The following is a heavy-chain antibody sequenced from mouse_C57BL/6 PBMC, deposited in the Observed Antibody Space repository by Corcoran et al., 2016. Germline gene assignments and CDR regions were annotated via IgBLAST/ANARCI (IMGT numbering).Heavy chain of an antibody. Sequence: QVQLKQSGAELVRPGASVKLSCKASGYTFTDYYINWVKQRPGQGLEWIARIYPGSGNTYYNEKFKGKATLTAEKSSSTAYMQLSSLTSEDSAVYFCARWGGVVEPYYFDYWGQGTTLTVSS. D-gene: IGHD1-1*02. CDR1: GYTFTDYY. J-gene: IGHJ2*01. CDR2: IYPGSGNT. V-gene: IGHV1-76*01. CDR3: ARWGGVVEPYYFDY.